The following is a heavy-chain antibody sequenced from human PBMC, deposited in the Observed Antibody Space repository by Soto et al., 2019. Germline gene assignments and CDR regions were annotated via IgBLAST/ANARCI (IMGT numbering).Heavy chain of an antibody. CDR3: AHRKSSYYGSENTYYYGMDV. CDR2: IYWTDDK. Sequence: GSGPTLVNPTQTLTLTCTFSGFSLSTSGMGVAWIRQPPEKALEWLAVIYWTDDKRYSPSLKSRLTITKDTSKNQVVLTMTDMEPVDTATYYCAHRKSSYYGSENTYYYGMDVWGQGTTVTVSS. D-gene: IGHD3-10*01. CDR1: GFSLSTSGMG. V-gene: IGHV2-5*01. J-gene: IGHJ6*02.